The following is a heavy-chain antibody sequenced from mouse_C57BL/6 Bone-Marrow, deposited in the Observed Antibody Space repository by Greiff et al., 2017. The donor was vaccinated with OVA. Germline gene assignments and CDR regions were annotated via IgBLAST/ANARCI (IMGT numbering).Heavy chain of an antibody. J-gene: IGHJ1*03. D-gene: IGHD2-3*01. V-gene: IGHV5-6*01. Sequence: EVHLVESGGDLVKPGGSLKLSCAASGFTFSSYGMSWVRQTPDKRLEWVATISSGGSYTYDPDSVKGRFTISRDNAKNTLYLQMSSLKSEDTAMYYCARTVWLLRGDWYFDVWGTGTTVTVSS. CDR2: ISSGGSYT. CDR3: ARTVWLLRGDWYFDV. CDR1: GFTFSSYG.